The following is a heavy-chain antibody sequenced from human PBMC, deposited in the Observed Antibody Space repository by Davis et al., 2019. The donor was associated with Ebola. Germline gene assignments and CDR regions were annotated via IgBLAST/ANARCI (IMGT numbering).Heavy chain of an antibody. V-gene: IGHV3-43*02. J-gene: IGHJ4*02. Sequence: PGGSLRLSCAASGFTFDDYAMHWVRQAPGKGLEWVSLISGDGGSTYYADSVKGRFTIFRDNSKNSLYLQMNSLRTEDTALYYCAKDRPPSSSGYYYGADYWGQGTLVTVSS. D-gene: IGHD3-22*01. CDR3: AKDRPPSSSGYYYGADY. CDR1: GFTFDDYA. CDR2: ISGDGGST.